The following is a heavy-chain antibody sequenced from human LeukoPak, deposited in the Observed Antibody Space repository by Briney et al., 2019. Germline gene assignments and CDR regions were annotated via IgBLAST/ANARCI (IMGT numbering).Heavy chain of an antibody. CDR3: ARDHSSGVAARPRYYYYGMDV. CDR2: INPNSGGT. V-gene: IGHV1-2*02. J-gene: IGHJ6*02. D-gene: IGHD6-6*01. Sequence: ASVKVSCKASGYTFTGYYMHWVRQAPGQGLEWMGWINPNSGGTNYAQKFQGRVTMTRDTSISTAYMELSRLRSEDTAVYYCARDHSSGVAARPRYYYYGMDVWGQGTTVTVSS. CDR1: GYTFTGYY.